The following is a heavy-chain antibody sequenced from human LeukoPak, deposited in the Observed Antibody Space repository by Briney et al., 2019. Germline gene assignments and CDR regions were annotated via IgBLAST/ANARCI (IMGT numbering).Heavy chain of an antibody. CDR2: ISSDGRVE. CDR1: GFSFASYE. D-gene: IGHD3-10*01. Sequence: GGSLRLSCAASGFSFASYEMNWVRQAPGKGLEWVSHISSDGRVETYLDSVRGRFTMSRDNAKDLLFLQMNGLRAEDTAVYYCARDWSRFGELLYYWGQGTLVTVSS. J-gene: IGHJ4*02. CDR3: ARDWSRFGELLYY. V-gene: IGHV3-48*03.